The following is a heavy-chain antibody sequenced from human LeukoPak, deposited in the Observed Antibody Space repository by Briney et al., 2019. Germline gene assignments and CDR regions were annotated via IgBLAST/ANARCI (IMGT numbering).Heavy chain of an antibody. CDR3: ARVGWLKSLYYGRDV. J-gene: IGHJ6*02. V-gene: IGHV3-30-3*01. CDR2: ISYDGSNK. CDR1: GFTFSSYA. D-gene: IGHD5-24*01. Sequence: PGGSLRLSCAASGFTFSSYAMHWVRQAPGKGLEWVAVISYDGSNKYYADSVKGRFTISRDNSKNTLYLQMNSLRAEDTAVYYCARVGWLKSLYYGRDVWGQGTTVTVSS.